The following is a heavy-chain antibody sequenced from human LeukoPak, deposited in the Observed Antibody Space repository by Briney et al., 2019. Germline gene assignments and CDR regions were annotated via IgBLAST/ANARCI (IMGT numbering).Heavy chain of an antibody. CDR3: ATEGDFLLDS. J-gene: IGHJ4*02. V-gene: IGHV1-24*01. Sequence: ASVTVSFTVSGYTLSELSTHWVRQAPGKGLEWMGGFDPEDGETIYAQKFRGRVTMTEDISTDTAYMELSSLRSEDTAVYYCATEGDFLLDSWGQGTLVTVSS. CDR1: GYTLSELS. D-gene: IGHD1-26*01. CDR2: FDPEDGET.